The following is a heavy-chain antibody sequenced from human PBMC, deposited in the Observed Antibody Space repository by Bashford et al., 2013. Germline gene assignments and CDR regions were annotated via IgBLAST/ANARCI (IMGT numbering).Heavy chain of an antibody. Sequence: SVKVSCKASGGTFSSYAISWVRQAPGQGLEWMGGIIPIFGTANYAQKFQGRVTITADESTSTAYMELSSLRSEDTAVYYCAREVRQQWPHRRGEAYFDYWGQGTLVTVSS. CDR1: GGTFSSYA. CDR2: IIPIFGTA. D-gene: IGHD6-19*01. CDR3: AREVRQQWPHRRGEAYFDY. J-gene: IGHJ4*02. V-gene: IGHV1-69*13.